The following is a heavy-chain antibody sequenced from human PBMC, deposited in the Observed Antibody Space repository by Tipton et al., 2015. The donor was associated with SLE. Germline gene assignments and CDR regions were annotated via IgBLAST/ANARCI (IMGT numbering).Heavy chain of an antibody. CDR3: ARGYCSSTSCYRVYYYFDY. J-gene: IGHJ4*02. CDR1: GFTFSSYS. D-gene: IGHD2-2*02. Sequence: SLRLSCAASGFTFSSYSMNWVRQAPGKGLEWVSSISSSSSYIYYADSVKGRFTISRDNAKNSLYLQMNSLRAEDTAVYYCARGYCSSTSCYRVYYYFDYWGQGTLVTVSS. CDR2: ISSSSSYI. V-gene: IGHV3-21*04.